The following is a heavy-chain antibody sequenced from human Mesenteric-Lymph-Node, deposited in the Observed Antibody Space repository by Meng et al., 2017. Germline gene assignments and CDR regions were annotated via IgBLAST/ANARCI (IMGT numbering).Heavy chain of an antibody. J-gene: IGHJ5*02. CDR2: IITISGTT. Sequence: SVKVSCKSSGATFNSYAISWVRQAPGQGLEWMGGIITISGTTNYAQKFQGRVTMTTDKRTSTAYLELSSLRSEDTAVYYCARSSIVVAFRWFDPWGQGTLVTVSS. CDR1: GATFNSYA. CDR3: ARSSIVVAFRWFDP. D-gene: IGHD2-15*01. V-gene: IGHV1-69*05.